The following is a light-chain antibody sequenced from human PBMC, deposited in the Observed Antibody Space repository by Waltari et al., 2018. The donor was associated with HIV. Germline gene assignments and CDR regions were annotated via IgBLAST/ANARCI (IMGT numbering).Light chain of an antibody. CDR2: DAS. CDR3: QQRRDWPRT. V-gene: IGKV3-11*01. Sequence: EIVLTQFPATLSLSPGARATLSCRVSQSVGTYLVWYQHRPGQAPRLLVFDASKRATGIPARFIGSGFGTDFTLTISSLEPEDFGLYYCQQRRDWPRTFGQGTRLEI. J-gene: IGKJ2*01. CDR1: QSVGTY.